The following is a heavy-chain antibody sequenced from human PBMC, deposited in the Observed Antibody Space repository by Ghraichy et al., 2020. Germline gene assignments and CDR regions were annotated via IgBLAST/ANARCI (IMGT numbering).Heavy chain of an antibody. D-gene: IGHD5-18*01. CDR2: ISSSGSTI. Sequence: GGSLRLSCAASGFTFSSSEMNWVRQAPGKGLEWVSYISSSGSTIYYADSVKVRFTISRDNAKNSLYLQMNSLRAEDTAVYYCASVDTAMVTDYWGQGTLVTVSS. V-gene: IGHV3-48*03. CDR1: GFTFSSSE. J-gene: IGHJ4*02. CDR3: ASVDTAMVTDY.